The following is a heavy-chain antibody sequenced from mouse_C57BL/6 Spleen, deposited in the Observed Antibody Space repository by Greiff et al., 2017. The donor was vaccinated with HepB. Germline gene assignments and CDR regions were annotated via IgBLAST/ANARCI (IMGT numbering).Heavy chain of an antibody. CDR3: APWITFTFDV. D-gene: IGHD2-4*01. CDR1: GYTFTSYW. CDR2: IDPSDSYT. V-gene: IGHV1-59*01. Sequence: QVQLQQPGAELVRPGTSVKLSCKASGYTFTSYWMHWVKQRPGQGLEWIGVIDPSDSYTNYNQKFKGKATLTVDTSSSTAYMQLSSLTSEDSAVYYCAPWITFTFDVWGTGTTVTVSS. J-gene: IGHJ1*03.